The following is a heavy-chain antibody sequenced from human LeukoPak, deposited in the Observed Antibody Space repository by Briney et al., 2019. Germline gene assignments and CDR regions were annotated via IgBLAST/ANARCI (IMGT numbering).Heavy chain of an antibody. CDR2: IYSSGST. CDR1: GGSLSNYY. CDR3: AKDREGTIADYFDY. J-gene: IGHJ4*02. D-gene: IGHD1-7*01. V-gene: IGHV4-59*01. Sequence: KPSETLSLTCSVSGGSLSNYYWTWIRQPPGKGLEWIGYIYSSGSTNYNPSLRSRVSISVDTSENQFSLNLSSVTAADTAVYYCAKDREGTIADYFDYWGQGTLVTVSS.